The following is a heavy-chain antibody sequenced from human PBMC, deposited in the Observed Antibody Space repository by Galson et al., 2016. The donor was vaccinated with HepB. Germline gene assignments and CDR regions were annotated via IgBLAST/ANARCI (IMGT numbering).Heavy chain of an antibody. CDR1: GDSISSSSYY. D-gene: IGHD6-13*01. J-gene: IGHJ4*02. V-gene: IGHV4-39*01. CDR2: IYYSGST. Sequence: ETLSLTCAVSGDSISSSSYYWGWICQPPGKGLEWIGSIYYSGSTYYNPSLKSRVTISVDTSKNQFSLKLSSVTAADTAVYYCARHSGYSSSWYFFEALDYWGQGTLVTVSS. CDR3: ARHSGYSSSWYFFEALDY.